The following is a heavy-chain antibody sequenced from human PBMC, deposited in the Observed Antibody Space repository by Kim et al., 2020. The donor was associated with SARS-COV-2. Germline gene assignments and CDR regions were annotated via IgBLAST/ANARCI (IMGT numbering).Heavy chain of an antibody. CDR2: IYHSGST. Sequence: SETLSLTCAVSGGSISSSNWWSWVRQPPGKGLEWIGEIYHSGSTNYNPSLKSRVTISVDKSKNQFSLKLSSVTAADTAVYYCARGVVVVVAATYHYYGMGVWGQGTTVTVSS. CDR1: GGSISSSNW. D-gene: IGHD2-15*01. J-gene: IGHJ6*02. CDR3: ARGVVVVVAATYHYYGMGV. V-gene: IGHV4-4*02.